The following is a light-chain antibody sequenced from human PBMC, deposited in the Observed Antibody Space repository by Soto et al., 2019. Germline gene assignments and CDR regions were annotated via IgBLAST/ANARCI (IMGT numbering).Light chain of an antibody. CDR3: QQLNNFPRT. CDR2: GAS. V-gene: IGKV1-9*01. J-gene: IGKJ1*01. CDR1: QGISSY. Sequence: DIQLTQSPSFLSASVGDRVTITCRASQGISSYLAWYQQRPGKAPQLLMYGASTLQSGVPSRFSGSASGTTFTLTINNQQPEDFATYYGQQLNNFPRTFGQGTKVE.